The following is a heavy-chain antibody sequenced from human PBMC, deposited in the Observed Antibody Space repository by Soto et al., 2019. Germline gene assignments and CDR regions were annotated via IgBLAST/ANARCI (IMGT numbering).Heavy chain of an antibody. CDR2: ISAYNGNT. CDR3: ARGSMVRGVIMIPHYFDY. Sequence: ASVKVSCKASGYTFTSYGISWVRQAPGQGLGWIGWISAYNGNTNYAQKLQGRVTMTTDTSTSTAYMELRSLRSDDTAVYYCARGSMVRGVIMIPHYFDYWGQGTLVTVSS. D-gene: IGHD3-10*01. V-gene: IGHV1-18*01. CDR1: GYTFTSYG. J-gene: IGHJ4*02.